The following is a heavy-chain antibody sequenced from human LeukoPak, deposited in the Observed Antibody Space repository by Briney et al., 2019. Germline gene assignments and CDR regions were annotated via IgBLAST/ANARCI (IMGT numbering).Heavy chain of an antibody. CDR2: TNPSTGGT. D-gene: IGHD3-16*01. J-gene: IGHJ4*02. V-gene: IGHV1-2*02. CDR1: GYTFTGSY. CDR3: ARGGAFCSIITCHEFDH. Sequence: ASVKVSCKTSGYTFTGSYLHWVRQVPGQGLEWMGWTNPSTGGTKSAQQFEGRVTMTRDTSNTTGYLELRSLRLADTATYYCARGGAFCSIITCHEFDHWGQGTLVIVSS.